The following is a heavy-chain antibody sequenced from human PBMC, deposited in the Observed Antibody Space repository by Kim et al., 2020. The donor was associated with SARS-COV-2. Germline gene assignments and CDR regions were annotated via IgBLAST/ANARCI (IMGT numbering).Heavy chain of an antibody. CDR2: ISYDGSNK. D-gene: IGHD3-22*01. V-gene: IGHV3-30*04. CDR1: GFTFSSYA. CDR3: ARDGDYYDSSGYGPSDYYYYGMDV. J-gene: IGHJ6*02. Sequence: GGSLRLSCAASGFTFSSYAMHWVRQAPGKGLEWVALISYDGSNKYYADSVKGRFTISRDNSKNTLYLQMNSLRAEDTAVYYCARDGDYYDSSGYGPSDYYYYGMDVWGQGNTGTVSS.